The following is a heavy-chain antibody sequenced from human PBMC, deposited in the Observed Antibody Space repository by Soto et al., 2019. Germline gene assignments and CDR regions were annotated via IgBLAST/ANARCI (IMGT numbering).Heavy chain of an antibody. Sequence: SYTLSLTRTASGGSISSTIYDGGLIRKPPGKGLEWIGSIYYSGSTYYNPSLKSRVTISVDTSKNQFSLKLSSVTAADTAVYYCARRVSTITIFGVVMAPYYYMDVWGKGTTVTVSS. J-gene: IGHJ6*03. CDR1: GGSISSTIYD. V-gene: IGHV4-39*01. CDR3: ARRVSTITIFGVVMAPYYYMDV. D-gene: IGHD3-3*01. CDR2: IYYSGST.